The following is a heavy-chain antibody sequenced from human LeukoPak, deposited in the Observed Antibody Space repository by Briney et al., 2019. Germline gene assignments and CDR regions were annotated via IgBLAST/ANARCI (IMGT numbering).Heavy chain of an antibody. J-gene: IGHJ4*02. CDR2: INPNSGGT. D-gene: IGHD5-12*01. V-gene: IGHV1-2*02. CDR3: ARYDSGYDYRGIDY. CDR1: GYTFTGYY. Sequence: ASVKVSCKASGYTFTGYYMHWVRQAPGQGLEWMGWINPNSGGTNYAQKFQGRVTMTRDTSISTAYMELSRLRSYDTAVYYCARYDSGYDYRGIDYWGQGTLVTVSS.